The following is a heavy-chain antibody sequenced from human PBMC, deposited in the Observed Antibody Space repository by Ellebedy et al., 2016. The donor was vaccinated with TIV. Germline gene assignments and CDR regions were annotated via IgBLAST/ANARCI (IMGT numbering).Heavy chain of an antibody. CDR2: IWYDRSNT. D-gene: IGHD2/OR15-2a*01. CDR1: GFTFSTYN. J-gene: IGHJ6*02. V-gene: IGHV3-33*08. CDR3: ARDGVRPYFYNGIDV. Sequence: PGGSLRLSCAASGFTFSTYNMHWVRQAPGKGLEWVSVIWYDRSNTQYADSVKGRFTMSRDNSKNMVYLQMNSLRAEDTAVYYCARDGVRPYFYNGIDVWGQGTTVSVSS.